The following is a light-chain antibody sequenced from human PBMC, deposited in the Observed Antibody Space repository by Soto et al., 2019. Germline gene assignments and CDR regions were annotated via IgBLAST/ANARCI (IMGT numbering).Light chain of an antibody. CDR3: QQYNNSPPWT. CDR2: GAS. Sequence: EIVMTQSPATLSVSPGKRATLSCRASQSVSSNLAWYQQKPGQAPRLLIYGASTRATGIPARFSGSGSGTEFALTISSLQSEEFAVYYCQQYNNSPPWTFGQGTKVEIK. V-gene: IGKV3-15*01. J-gene: IGKJ1*01. CDR1: QSVSSN.